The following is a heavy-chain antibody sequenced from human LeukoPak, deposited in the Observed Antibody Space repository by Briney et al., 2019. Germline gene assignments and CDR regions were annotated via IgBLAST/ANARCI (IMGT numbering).Heavy chain of an antibody. V-gene: IGHV1-2*02. D-gene: IGHD2-15*01. CDR1: GYTFTSYG. CDR3: ARDLVADYYYYGMDV. CDR2: INPNSGGT. Sequence: ASVKVSCKASGYTFTSYGISWVRQAPGQGLEWMGWINPNSGGTNYAQKFQGRVTMTRDTSISTAYMELSRLRSDDTAVYYCARDLVADYYYYGMDVWGQGTTVTVSS. J-gene: IGHJ6*02.